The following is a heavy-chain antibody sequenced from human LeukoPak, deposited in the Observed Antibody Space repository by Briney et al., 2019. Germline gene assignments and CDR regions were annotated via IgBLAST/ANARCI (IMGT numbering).Heavy chain of an antibody. Sequence: SETLSLTCAVYGGSFSGYYWTWIRQTPEKGLEWIGEMNPSGSTSYNPSLKSRVTISVDTSKNQFSLKLNSVTAADMAVYYCARGRQDVTMIVVVMTAVSYYLDVWGKGTTVTVS. J-gene: IGHJ6*03. V-gene: IGHV4-34*01. CDR1: GGSFSGYY. CDR2: MNPSGST. CDR3: ARGRQDVTMIVVVMTAVSYYLDV. D-gene: IGHD3-22*01.